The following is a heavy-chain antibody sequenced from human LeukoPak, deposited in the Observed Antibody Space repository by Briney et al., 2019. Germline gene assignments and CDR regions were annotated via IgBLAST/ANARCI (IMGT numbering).Heavy chain of an antibody. V-gene: IGHV3-11*06. J-gene: IGHJ4*02. Sequence: PGGSLRLSCAASGFTFSDYYMSWIRQAPGKGLEWVSYISSSSSYTNYADSVKGRFTISRDNAKNSLYLQMNSLRAEDTAVYYCARVDCSSTSCFAFDYWGQGTLVTVSS. CDR2: ISSSSSYT. D-gene: IGHD2-2*01. CDR3: ARVDCSSTSCFAFDY. CDR1: GFTFSDYY.